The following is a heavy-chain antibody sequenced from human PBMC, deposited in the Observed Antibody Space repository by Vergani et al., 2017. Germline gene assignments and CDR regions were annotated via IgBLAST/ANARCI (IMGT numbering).Heavy chain of an antibody. CDR2: ISNTGHGT. Sequence: EVQLVESGGGLVPPGRSLRLSCAASGFSLSRFWMSWVRQAPGKGLEWVTFISNTGHGTLYADAVKGRFTVSRDNSKNTVYLQMNSLRVEDTAIYYCAKDISSSERYLDFWGQGTLVTVSA. CDR3: AKDISSSERYLDF. V-gene: IGHV3-23*04. J-gene: IGHJ4*02. D-gene: IGHD6-13*01. CDR1: GFSLSRFW.